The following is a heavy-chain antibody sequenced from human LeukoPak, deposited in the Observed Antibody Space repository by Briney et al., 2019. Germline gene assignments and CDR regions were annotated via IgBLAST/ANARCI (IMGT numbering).Heavy chain of an antibody. V-gene: IGHV3-30*04. J-gene: IGHJ4*01. CDR2: ISYDGRNK. CDR3: ARGGSTYDYVWGSFWADY. CDR1: GFIFSTYG. Sequence: PGRSLRLSCAASGFIFSTYGMHWVRQAPGKGLEWVAVISYDGRNKYYADSVKGRFTVSRDNSRNTLYLQLNSLRAEDTAVYYCARGGSTYDYVWGSFWADYWGHGTLVTVSS. D-gene: IGHD3-16*01.